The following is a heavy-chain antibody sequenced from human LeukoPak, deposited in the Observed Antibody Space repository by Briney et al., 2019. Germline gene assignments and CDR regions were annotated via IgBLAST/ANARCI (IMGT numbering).Heavy chain of an antibody. CDR2: IKDDGSHT. D-gene: IGHD6-25*01. CDR3: ARGSGIITGIDE. CDR1: GFTFCSHW. J-gene: IGHJ4*02. Sequence: GGSLRLSCAASGFTFCSHWMHWVRQAPGKGLVWVSRIKDDGSHTNYADSVKGRFTISRDNAKNTLSLQMNSLRAEDTAVYYCARGSGIITGIDEWGQGTLATVSS. V-gene: IGHV3-74*01.